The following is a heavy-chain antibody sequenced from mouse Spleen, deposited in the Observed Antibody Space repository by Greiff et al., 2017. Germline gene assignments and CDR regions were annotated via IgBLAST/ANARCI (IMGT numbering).Heavy chain of an antibody. D-gene: IGHD1-1*01. CDR3: ASWWYYGSSLYWYFDV. V-gene: IGHV3-2*02. J-gene: IGHJ1*01. CDR2: ISYSGST. Sequence: EVQLQESGPGLVKPSQSLSLTCTVTGYSITSDYTWNWIRQFPGNKLEWVGYISYSGSTSYNPSLKRRLSITRDTSKNQFFLQLNSVTTEDTATYYCASWWYYGSSLYWYFDVWGAGTPVTVSS. CDR1: GYSITSDYT.